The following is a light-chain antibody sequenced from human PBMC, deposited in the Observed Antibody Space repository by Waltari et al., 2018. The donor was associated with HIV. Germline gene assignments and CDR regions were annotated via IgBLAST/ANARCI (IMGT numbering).Light chain of an antibody. CDR1: KSDIGDYDL. CDR3: SSHRLSLLV. Sequence: QSALAQPASVSGSLGQSGTISCTGTKSDIGDYDLVSWFKQVPDKAPELIIYEVTKRPSGISSRFSGSKSGNTASLTISGLQADDEADYYCSSHRLSLLVFGGGTTVTVL. J-gene: IGLJ2*01. V-gene: IGLV2-14*01. CDR2: EVT.